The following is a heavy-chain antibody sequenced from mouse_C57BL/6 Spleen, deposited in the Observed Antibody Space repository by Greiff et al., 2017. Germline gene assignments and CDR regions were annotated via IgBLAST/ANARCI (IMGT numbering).Heavy chain of an antibody. Sequence: EVHLVESGEGLVKPGGSLKLSCAASGFTFSSYAMSWVRQTPEKRLEWVAYISSGGEYIYYAATVKGRFTSSRDNARNTLYLQMSSLKSEDTAMYYCTRDGGSRGFDYWGQGTTLTVSS. D-gene: IGHD1-1*01. CDR3: TRDGGSRGFDY. CDR1: GFTFSSYA. CDR2: ISSGGEYI. J-gene: IGHJ2*01. V-gene: IGHV5-9-1*02.